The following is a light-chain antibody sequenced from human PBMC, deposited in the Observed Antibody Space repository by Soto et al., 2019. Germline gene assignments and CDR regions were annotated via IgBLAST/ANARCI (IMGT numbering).Light chain of an antibody. CDR1: SSDIGNYNY. CDR2: DVT. V-gene: IGLV2-11*01. CDR3: CSYAGSYSYV. Sequence: QSALTQPRSVSGSPGPSVTISCTGTSSDIGNYNYVSWYQQHPGKAPKLMIYDVTERPSGVPDRFSGSKSGNTASLTISGLQAEAEADYYCCSYAGSYSYVFATGTKLTVL. J-gene: IGLJ1*01.